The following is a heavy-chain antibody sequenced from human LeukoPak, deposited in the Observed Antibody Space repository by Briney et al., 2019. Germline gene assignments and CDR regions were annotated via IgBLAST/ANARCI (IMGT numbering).Heavy chain of an antibody. V-gene: IGHV3-66*01. Sequence: SGGSLRLSCAASGFTVSNNYMTWVRQAPGKALEWVSVIYSGGGTYYADSVKGRFTISRDNSKNTLYLQMNSLRAEDTAVYYCASGTWLQFFVYWGQGTLVTVSS. D-gene: IGHD5-24*01. CDR3: ASGTWLQFFVY. CDR2: IYSGGGT. J-gene: IGHJ4*02. CDR1: GFTVSNNY.